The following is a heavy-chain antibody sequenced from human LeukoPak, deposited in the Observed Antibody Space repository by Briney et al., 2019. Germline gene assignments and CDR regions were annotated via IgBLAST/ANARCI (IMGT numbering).Heavy chain of an antibody. CDR1: GFTFAGYT. V-gene: IGHV3-23*01. CDR2: IGGSGGST. D-gene: IGHD3-22*01. Sequence: GGSLRLSCAASGFTFAGYTMNWVRQAPGKGLEWVSGIGGSGGSTFYADSVKGRFTISRDNSKNTLYLQMNSLRAEDTAVYYCAKGGSGDSSGYYYDAFDIWGQGTMVAVSS. J-gene: IGHJ3*02. CDR3: AKGGSGDSSGYYYDAFDI.